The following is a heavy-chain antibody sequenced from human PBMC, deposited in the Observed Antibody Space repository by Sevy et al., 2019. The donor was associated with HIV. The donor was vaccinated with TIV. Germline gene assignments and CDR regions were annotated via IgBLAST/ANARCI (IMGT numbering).Heavy chain of an antibody. CDR1: GFTFTSYS. CDR3: ARDGGNYLDY. CDR2: ISSYSYI. D-gene: IGHD3-16*01. V-gene: IGHV3-21*01. Sequence: GGSLRLSCEASGFTFTSYSMNWVRQAPGKGLEWVSSISSYSYISYADSVKGRFTVSRDNAKNSLYLQMSSLRAEDMAVYYCARDGGNYLDYWGQGTLVTVSS. J-gene: IGHJ4*02.